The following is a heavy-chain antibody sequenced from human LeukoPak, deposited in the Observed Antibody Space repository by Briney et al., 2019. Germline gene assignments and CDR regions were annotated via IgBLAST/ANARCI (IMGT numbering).Heavy chain of an antibody. Sequence: GGSLRLSCAASGFTFSSYSMNWVRQAPGKGLEWVSSISSSSYIYYADSVKGRFTISRDNAKNSLYLQMNSLRAEDTAVYYCARVGYSSSWSRLDAFDIWGQGTMVTVSS. V-gene: IGHV3-21*01. CDR1: GFTFSSYS. D-gene: IGHD6-13*01. J-gene: IGHJ3*02. CDR3: ARVGYSSSWSRLDAFDI. CDR2: ISSSSYI.